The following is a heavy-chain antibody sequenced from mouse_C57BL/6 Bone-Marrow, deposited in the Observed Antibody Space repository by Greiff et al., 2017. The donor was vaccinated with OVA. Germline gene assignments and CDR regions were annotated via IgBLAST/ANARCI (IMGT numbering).Heavy chain of an antibody. CDR3: AGGSYYSNYLYYFDY. V-gene: IGHV12-3*01. J-gene: IGHJ2*01. D-gene: IGHD2-5*01. CDR1: GFPITSGYY. CDR2: ITHSGET. Sequence: QVQLKQSGPGLVKPSQSLFLTCSITGFPITSGYYWIWIRQSPGKPLEWMGYITHSGETFYNPSLQSPISITRETSKNQFFLQLNSVTTEDTAMYYCAGGSYYSNYLYYFDYWGQGTTLTVSS.